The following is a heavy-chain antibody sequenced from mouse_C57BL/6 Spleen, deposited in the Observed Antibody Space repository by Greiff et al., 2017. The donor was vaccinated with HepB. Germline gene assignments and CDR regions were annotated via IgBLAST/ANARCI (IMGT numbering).Heavy chain of an antibody. Sequence: VQLQQSGPELVKPGASVKISCKASGYAFSSSWMNWVKQRPGKGLERIGRIYPGDGDTNDNGKLNGKATLTADKSSSTAYRQLSSLTSEASAVYCCARGGLYYAMDYWDQGASVTVSS. CDR3: ARGGLYYAMDY. CDR1: GYAFSSSW. J-gene: IGHJ4*01. V-gene: IGHV1-82*01. D-gene: IGHD3-3*01. CDR2: IYPGDGDT.